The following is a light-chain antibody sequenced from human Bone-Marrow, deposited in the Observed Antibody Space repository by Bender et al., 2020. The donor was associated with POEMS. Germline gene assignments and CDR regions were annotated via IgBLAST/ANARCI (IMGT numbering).Light chain of an antibody. CDR3: QAWDSGAPWV. V-gene: IGLV3-1*01. J-gene: IGLJ3*02. Sequence: SYELTQPPSVSVSPGQTASITCSGHNLGNRNACWYQQKPGQSPVLVIYEDNKRPSGIPERFSGSTSGNTATLTISGTQAVDEADYYCQAWDSGAPWVFGGGTRLTVL. CDR1: NLGNRN. CDR2: EDN.